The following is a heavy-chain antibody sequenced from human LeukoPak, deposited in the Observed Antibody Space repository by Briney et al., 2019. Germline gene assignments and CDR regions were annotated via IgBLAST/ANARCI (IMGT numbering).Heavy chain of an antibody. V-gene: IGHV1-2*02. CDR3: ARDRAVATIGGVDY. J-gene: IGHJ4*02. D-gene: IGHD5-12*01. CDR2: INPNRGGT. Sequence: ASVKVSCKASGYTFTGYYMHWVRQAPGQGLEWMGWINPNRGGTNYAQKFQGRVTMTRDTSIRTAYMELSRLRSDDTAVYYCARDRAVATIGGVDYWGQGTLVTVSS. CDR1: GYTFTGYY.